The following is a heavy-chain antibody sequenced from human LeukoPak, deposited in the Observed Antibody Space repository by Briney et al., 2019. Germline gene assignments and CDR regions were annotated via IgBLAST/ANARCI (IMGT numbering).Heavy chain of an antibody. V-gene: IGHV3-15*01. CDR2: IKSKTDGGTT. J-gene: IGHJ6*02. CDR3: ARSLGYGSSWSRDLYYYYGMDV. CDR1: GFTFSNAW. D-gene: IGHD6-13*01. Sequence: GGSLRLSCAASGFTFSNAWMSWVRQAPGKGLEWVGRIKSKTDGGTTDYAAPVKGRFTISRDDSKNTLYLQMNSLKTEDTAVYYCARSLGYGSSWSRDLYYYYGMDVWGQGTTVTVSS.